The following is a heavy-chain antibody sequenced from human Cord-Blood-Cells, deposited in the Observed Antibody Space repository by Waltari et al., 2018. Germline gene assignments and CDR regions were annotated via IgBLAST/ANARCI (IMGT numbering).Heavy chain of an antibody. V-gene: IGHV3-33*01. CDR1: GFTFSSSG. D-gene: IGHD6-19*01. Sequence: QVQLVESGGGVVQPGRSLRLSCAASGFTFSSSGMHWVRQAPGKGLEWVAVIWYDGSNKYYADSVKGRFTISRDNSKNTLYLQMNSLRAEDTAVYYCARGGSSGWYYWGQGTLVTVSS. CDR3: ARGGSSGWYY. CDR2: IWYDGSNK. J-gene: IGHJ4*02.